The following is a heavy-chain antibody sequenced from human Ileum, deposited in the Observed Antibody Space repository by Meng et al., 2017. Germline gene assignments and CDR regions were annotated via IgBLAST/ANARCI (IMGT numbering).Heavy chain of an antibody. Sequence: EVTLLESGGGRVQPGVSLTLSCVGSEFTFNNFAMTWVRQTPGKGLEWVASLSASGRTPEYADSVKGRFTVSRDNPKNALFLHMTNLRVADTALYSCAKGISVIPTAFDHWGQGTLVTVSS. CDR1: EFTFNNFA. J-gene: IGHJ4*02. CDR2: LSASGRTP. D-gene: IGHD2/OR15-2a*01. CDR3: AKGISVIPTAFDH. V-gene: IGHV3-23*01.